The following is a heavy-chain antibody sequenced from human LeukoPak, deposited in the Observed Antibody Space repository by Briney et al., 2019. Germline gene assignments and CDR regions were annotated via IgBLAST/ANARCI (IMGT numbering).Heavy chain of an antibody. CDR2: MNPNSGNT. CDR3: ARAEAMVRGRTYYYYCMDV. Sequence: GASVKVSCKASGYTFTSYDINWVRQATGQGLEWMGWMNPNSGNTGYAQKFQGRVTMTRNTSISTAYMELSSLRSEDTAVYYCARAEAMVRGRTYYYYCMDVWGKGTTVTISS. J-gene: IGHJ6*03. V-gene: IGHV1-8*01. CDR1: GYTFTSYD. D-gene: IGHD3-10*01.